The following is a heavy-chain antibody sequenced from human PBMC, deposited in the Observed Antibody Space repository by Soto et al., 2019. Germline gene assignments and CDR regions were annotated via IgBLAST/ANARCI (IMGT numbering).Heavy chain of an antibody. Sequence: EVQLLESGGGLVQPGGSLRLSCAASGFTFSSYAMSWVRQAPGKGLEWVSAISGSGGSTYYADSVKGRFTISRDNSKNTLYLQMNSLRAEDTAVYYCAKAGTSGGGVTIFGVVISLIDYWGQGTLVTVSS. D-gene: IGHD3-3*01. J-gene: IGHJ4*02. CDR1: GFTFSSYA. V-gene: IGHV3-23*01. CDR3: AKAGTSGGGVTIFGVVISLIDY. CDR2: ISGSGGST.